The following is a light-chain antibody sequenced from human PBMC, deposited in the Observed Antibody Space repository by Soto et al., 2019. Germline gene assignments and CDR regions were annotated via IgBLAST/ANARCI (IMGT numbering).Light chain of an antibody. CDR3: SSYAGSSNV. Sequence: SVLPQPPSPSGSPGQSVAISCPGTSSDVGGYNYVSWYQQHPGKAPKLMIYEVNKRPSGVPDRFSGSKSGNTASLTVSGLQAEDEADYYCSSYAGSSNVFGTGNKGTVL. CDR1: SSDVGGYNY. CDR2: EVN. J-gene: IGLJ1*01. V-gene: IGLV2-8*01.